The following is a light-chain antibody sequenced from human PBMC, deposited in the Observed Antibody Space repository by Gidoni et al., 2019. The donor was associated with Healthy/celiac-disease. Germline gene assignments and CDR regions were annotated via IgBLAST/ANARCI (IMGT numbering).Light chain of an antibody. CDR1: QSVTRNY. CDR3: QQYGTSPIT. J-gene: IGKJ5*01. CDR2: GAS. V-gene: IGKV3-20*01. Sequence: EIVLTQSPGTLSLSPGERATLSCRASQSVTRNYLAWYQQKPGQAPRLLISGASSRATGIPDRFSGSGSGTDFTLTISRLELEDFAVYYCQQYGTSPITFGQGTRLEIK.